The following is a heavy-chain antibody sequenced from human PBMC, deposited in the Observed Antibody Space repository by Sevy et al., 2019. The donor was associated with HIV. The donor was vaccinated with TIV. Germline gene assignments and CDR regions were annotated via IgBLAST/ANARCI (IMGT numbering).Heavy chain of an antibody. CDR2: ISSSSTYI. Sequence: GGSLRLSCAASGFILSSYSMTWVRQAPGKGLEWVSSISSSSTYIFYANSVKGRFTISRDNAKNSLYLQMNTLRAEDSALYYCARGQNGKYDYWGQGALVTVSS. V-gene: IGHV3-21*01. J-gene: IGHJ4*02. D-gene: IGHD1-1*01. CDR3: ARGQNGKYDY. CDR1: GFILSSYS.